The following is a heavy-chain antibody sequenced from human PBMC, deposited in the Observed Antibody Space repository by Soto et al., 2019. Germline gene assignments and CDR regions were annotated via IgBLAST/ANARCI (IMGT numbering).Heavy chain of an antibody. D-gene: IGHD2-21*02. Sequence: QLLESGGGLVQFGGSLRLSCAASGFTFSSYGMSWVRQVPGKGLEWVSSISNSGSLTYYADSVKGRCTISRDNSKNTLYLEMNSLRAEDTALYYCATILVTGHWSFHVWGRGTLVTVSS. V-gene: IGHV3-23*01. CDR1: GFTFSSYG. J-gene: IGHJ2*01. CDR3: ATILVTGHWSFHV. CDR2: ISNSGSLT.